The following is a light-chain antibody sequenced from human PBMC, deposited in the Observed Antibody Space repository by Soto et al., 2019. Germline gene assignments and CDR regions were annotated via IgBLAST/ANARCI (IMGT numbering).Light chain of an antibody. V-gene: IGLV2-14*01. CDR1: SSDVGGYNY. CDR2: DVS. Sequence: QSVLTQPASVSGSPGQSITISCTGTSSDVGGYNYASWYQQHPGKAPKLMIYDVSNRPSGVSNRFSGSKSGNTASLTISGLQAEDEADYYCSSYTSSSTPVVFGGGTQLTVL. J-gene: IGLJ2*01. CDR3: SSYTSSSTPVV.